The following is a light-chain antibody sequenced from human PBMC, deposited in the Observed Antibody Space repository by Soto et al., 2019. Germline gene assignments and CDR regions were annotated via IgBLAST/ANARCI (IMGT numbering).Light chain of an antibody. J-gene: IGKJ5*01. CDR3: QQYYDTPIT. Sequence: DIVMTQSPDSLVVSLGERATINCKSSQTVLYTSNNKNYLAWYKQKPGQPPKLLIYWASTRESGVPDRFSGSGSGTDFTLTISSLQAEDVAVYYCQQYYDTPITFGQGTRLEIK. CDR2: WAS. CDR1: QTVLYTSNNKNY. V-gene: IGKV4-1*01.